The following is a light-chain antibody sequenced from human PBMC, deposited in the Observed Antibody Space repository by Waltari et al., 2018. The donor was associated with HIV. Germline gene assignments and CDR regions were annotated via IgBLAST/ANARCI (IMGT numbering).Light chain of an antibody. V-gene: IGLV6-57*02. Sequence: NFMLTQPHSVSESPGKTVTISCTGSSGSIARNYVQWYQQRPGSAPTTVLYEYNQRPAGFPYPFSCSIDSSAHSASLTISGLKTEDEADYYCQSYDSSVLVFGGGTKLTVL. CDR3: QSYDSSVLV. J-gene: IGLJ3*02. CDR1: SGSIARNY. CDR2: EYN.